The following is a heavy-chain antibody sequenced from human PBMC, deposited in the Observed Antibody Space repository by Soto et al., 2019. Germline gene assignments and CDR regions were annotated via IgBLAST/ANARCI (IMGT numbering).Heavy chain of an antibody. CDR1: GYSFTTDG. CDR2: ISPWDANR. V-gene: IGHV1-18*01. Sequence: QGQLVQSGAEVKKPGASVKVACKASGYSFTTDGISWVRQAPGQGLEGMGWISPWDANRSYARKFQPRVTTTPEKPTSTASIELRRMRSDDTAVYYCARDIDYGSGNLTWFDPWGQGTLVTVSS. CDR3: ARDIDYGSGNLTWFDP. J-gene: IGHJ5*02. D-gene: IGHD3-10*01.